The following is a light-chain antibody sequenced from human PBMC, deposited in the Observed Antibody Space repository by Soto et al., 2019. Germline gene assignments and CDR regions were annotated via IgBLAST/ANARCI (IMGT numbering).Light chain of an antibody. CDR1: SSDVGSYNY. Sequence: QSALTQPASVSGSPGQSITISCTGTSSDVGSYNYVSWYQQHPGKAPKLMIYDVNNRPSWISNRFSGSKSGSTASLTISGLQAEDEADYYCSSYTSSSTVVFGGGTQLTVL. CDR3: SSYTSSSTVV. J-gene: IGLJ2*01. CDR2: DVN. V-gene: IGLV2-14*01.